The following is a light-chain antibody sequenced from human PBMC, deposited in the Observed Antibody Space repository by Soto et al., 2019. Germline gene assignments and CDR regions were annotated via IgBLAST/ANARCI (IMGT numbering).Light chain of an antibody. CDR3: QSYDSSLSGVI. Sequence: QSVLTQPPSVSGAPGQRVTISCTGSTSNIGAGYDVHWYQHLPGTAPKLLIYGNNNRPSGVPARFSSSKSGTSASLAISGLQAEDEADYYCQSYDSSLSGVIFGGGTKLTVL. CDR1: TSNIGAGYD. J-gene: IGLJ2*01. CDR2: GNN. V-gene: IGLV1-40*01.